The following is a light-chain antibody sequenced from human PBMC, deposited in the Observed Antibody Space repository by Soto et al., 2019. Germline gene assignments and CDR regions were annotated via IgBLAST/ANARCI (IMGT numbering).Light chain of an antibody. Sequence: DIQMTQSPSSVSASVGDRVTITCRASQDISSWLAWYQQKPGKAPKLLIYAASSLQSGVPSRFSGSGSGTECTLTICSLQPEDFAIYYCQQANSFRSFCPGTKVDIK. CDR1: QDISSW. CDR3: QQANSFRS. J-gene: IGKJ3*01. V-gene: IGKV1-12*01. CDR2: AAS.